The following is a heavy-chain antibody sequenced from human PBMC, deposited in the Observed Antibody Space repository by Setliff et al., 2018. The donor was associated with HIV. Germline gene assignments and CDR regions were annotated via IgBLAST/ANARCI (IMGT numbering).Heavy chain of an antibody. D-gene: IGHD3-22*01. CDR2: IKKDGSEM. Sequence: GGSLRLSCAASGFTFSNYWMDWVRQVPGKGLEWVATIKKDGSEMYYVDSVKGRFIASTDNAKNSLFLQMNSLKAEDTAVSYCARAYNVYDYRFDSSGYDYWGQGTLVTVSS. J-gene: IGHJ4*02. V-gene: IGHV3-7*03. CDR1: GFTFSNYW. CDR3: ARAYNVYDYRFDSSGYDY.